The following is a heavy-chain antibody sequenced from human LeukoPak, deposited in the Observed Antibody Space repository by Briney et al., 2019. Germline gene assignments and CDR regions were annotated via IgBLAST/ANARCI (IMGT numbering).Heavy chain of an antibody. J-gene: IGHJ4*02. CDR3: ASANDYGDYAFDY. V-gene: IGHV3-53*01. Sequence: GGSLRLSCAASGNYWMHWVRQAPGKGLEWVSVIYSGGSTYYADSVKGRFTISRDNSKNTLYLQMNSLRAEGTAVYYCASANDYGDYAFDYWGQGTLVTVSS. CDR2: IYSGGST. CDR1: GNYW. D-gene: IGHD4-17*01.